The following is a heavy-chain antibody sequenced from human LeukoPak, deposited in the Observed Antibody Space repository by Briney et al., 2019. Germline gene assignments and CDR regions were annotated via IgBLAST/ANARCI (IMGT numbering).Heavy chain of an antibody. J-gene: IGHJ4*02. CDR1: GGTFSSYA. CDR3: ARTPKSETYYYDSSGYSPFDY. D-gene: IGHD3-22*01. V-gene: IGHV1-69*05. Sequence: ASVKVSCKPSGGTFSSYAISWVRQAPGQGLEWMGGIIPIFGTANYAQKFQGRVTITTDESTSTAYMELSSLRSEDTAVYYCARTPKSETYYYDSSGYSPFDYWGQGTLVTVSS. CDR2: IIPIFGTA.